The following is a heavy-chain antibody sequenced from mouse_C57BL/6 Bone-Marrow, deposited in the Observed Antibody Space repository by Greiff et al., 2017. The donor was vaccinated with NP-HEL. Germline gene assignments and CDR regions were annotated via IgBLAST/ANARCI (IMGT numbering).Heavy chain of an antibody. CDR3: AIGYYGSSYGPYAMDY. J-gene: IGHJ4*01. D-gene: IGHD1-1*01. V-gene: IGHV1-74*01. CDR1: GYTFTSYW. Sequence: QVQLKQPGAELVKPGASVKVSCKASGYTFTSYWMHWVKQRPGQGLEWIGRIHPSDSDTNYNQKFKGKATLTVDKSSSTAYMQLSSLTSEDSAVYYCAIGYYGSSYGPYAMDYWGQGTSVTVSS. CDR2: IHPSDSDT.